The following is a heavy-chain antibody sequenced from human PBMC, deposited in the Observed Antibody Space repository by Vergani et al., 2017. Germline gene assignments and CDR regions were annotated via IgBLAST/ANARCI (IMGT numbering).Heavy chain of an antibody. J-gene: IGHJ6*03. V-gene: IGHV1-8*01. D-gene: IGHD6-6*01. CDR3: ARGQKSSSPMFYYYYMDV. CDR2: MNPNSGNT. CDR1: GYTFTSYD. Sequence: QVQLVQSGAEVKKPGASVKVSCKASGYTFTSYDINWVRQATXQGLEWMGWMNPNSGNTGYAQKFQGRVTMTRNTSISTAYMELSSLRSEDTAVYYCARGQKSSSPMFYYYYMDVWGKGTTVTVSS.